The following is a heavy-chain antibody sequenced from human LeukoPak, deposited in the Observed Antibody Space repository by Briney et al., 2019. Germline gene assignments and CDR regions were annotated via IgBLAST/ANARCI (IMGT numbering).Heavy chain of an antibody. Sequence: GGSLRLSCAASGFTFSSYTMNWVRQAPGKGLEWVSSISSGSSDKKYADSVKGRFTISRDNAKNSLYLQMNSLRDEDTAVYYCARERTYFYDSSSDYWGQGTLVTVSS. CDR1: GFTFSSYT. CDR2: ISSGSSDK. D-gene: IGHD3-22*01. J-gene: IGHJ4*02. CDR3: ARERTYFYDSSSDY. V-gene: IGHV3-21*01.